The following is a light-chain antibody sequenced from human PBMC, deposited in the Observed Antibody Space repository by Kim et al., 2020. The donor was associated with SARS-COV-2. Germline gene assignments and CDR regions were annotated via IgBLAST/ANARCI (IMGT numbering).Light chain of an antibody. Sequence: SYELTQPPSVSVSPGQTASITCSGDKLGDKYACWYQQKPGQSPVLVIYQDSKRPSGIPERFSGSNSGNTATLTISGTQAMDEADYYCQAWDSSLGAVFGG. J-gene: IGLJ2*01. CDR3: QAWDSSLGAV. CDR1: KLGDKY. V-gene: IGLV3-1*01. CDR2: QDS.